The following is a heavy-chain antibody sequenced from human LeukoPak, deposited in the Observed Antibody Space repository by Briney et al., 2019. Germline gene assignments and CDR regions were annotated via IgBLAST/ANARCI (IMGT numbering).Heavy chain of an antibody. D-gene: IGHD3-10*01. CDR1: GFTFSSYG. CDR2: IWYDGSSK. V-gene: IGHV3-33*01. CDR3: ARDRNYYGSGSYYTLDY. J-gene: IGHJ4*02. Sequence: GRSLRLSCAASGFTFSSYGMHWVRQTPGKGLEWVAVIWYDGSSKYHADSVKGRFTISRDNSKNTVYLQMNSLRAEDTAVYYCARDRNYYGSGSYYTLDYWGQGTLVTVSS.